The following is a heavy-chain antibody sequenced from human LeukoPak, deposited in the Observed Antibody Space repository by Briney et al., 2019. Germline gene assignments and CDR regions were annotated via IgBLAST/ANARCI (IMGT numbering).Heavy chain of an antibody. Sequence: ASVKVSCKASGYTFTGYYMHWVRQAPGQGLERMGWINPNSGGTNYAQKFQGRVTMTRDTSISTAYMELSRLRSDDTAVYYCAREGIGRATSFDYWGQGTLVTVSS. CDR2: INPNSGGT. D-gene: IGHD1-26*01. CDR1: GYTFTGYY. J-gene: IGHJ4*02. V-gene: IGHV1-2*02. CDR3: AREGIGRATSFDY.